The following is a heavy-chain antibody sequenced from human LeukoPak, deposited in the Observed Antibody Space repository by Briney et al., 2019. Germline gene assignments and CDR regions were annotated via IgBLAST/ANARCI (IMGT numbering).Heavy chain of an antibody. V-gene: IGHV1-2*04. CDR1: GYTFTGYY. D-gene: IGHD5-18*01. CDR3: ARAKQLYYFDY. J-gene: IGHJ4*02. CDR2: INPNSGGT. Sequence: ASVKVSCKASGYTFTGYYMHWARQAPGQGLEWMGWINPNSGGTNYAQKFQGWVTMTRDTSISTAYMELSRLRSDDTAVYYCARAKQLYYFDYWGQGTLVTVSS.